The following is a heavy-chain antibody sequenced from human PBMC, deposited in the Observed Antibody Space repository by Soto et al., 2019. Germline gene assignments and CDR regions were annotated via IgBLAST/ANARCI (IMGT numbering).Heavy chain of an antibody. Sequence: EVQLVESGGGLVQPGGSLKLSCAASGFTFSDSTIHWVRQASGKGLEWVGRIRGKANTFATSYAASVKGRFTISRDDSKNTADLQMNSLNTEDTAVYYCTRQYLLWGRFEYWGHGSLVTVSS. CDR2: IRGKANTFAT. V-gene: IGHV3-73*01. D-gene: IGHD3-10*01. CDR3: TRQYLLWGRFEY. J-gene: IGHJ4*01. CDR1: GFTFSDST.